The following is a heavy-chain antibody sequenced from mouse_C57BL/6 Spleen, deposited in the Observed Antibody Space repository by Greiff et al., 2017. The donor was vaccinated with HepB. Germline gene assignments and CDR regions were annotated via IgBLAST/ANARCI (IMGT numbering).Heavy chain of an antibody. CDR2: IDPETGGT. J-gene: IGHJ3*01. D-gene: IGHD2-5*01. CDR3: TRGYYSNSWFAY. V-gene: IGHV1-15*01. CDR1: GYTFTDYE. Sequence: QVQLKESGAELVRPGASVTLSCKASGYTFTDYEMHWVKQTPVHGLEWIGAIDPETGGTAYNQKFKGKAILTADKSSSTAYMELRSLTSEDSAVYYCTRGYYSNSWFAYWGQGTLVTVSA.